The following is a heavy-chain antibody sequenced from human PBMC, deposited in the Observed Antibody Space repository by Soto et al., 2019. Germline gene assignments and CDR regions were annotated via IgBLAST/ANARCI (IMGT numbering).Heavy chain of an antibody. CDR1: GYTFPSYA. J-gene: IGHJ2*01. Sequence: QVQLVQSGAEVKKPGASVKVSCEASGYTFPSYAMHWVRQAPGQRLEWMGWINAGNGNTKGSQKFQGRVTISRDTAASTTYMELSSLRSEDTAVYYCARAQAAAGTEVGWYFDLWGRGTLVTVSS. CDR2: INAGNGNT. D-gene: IGHD6-13*01. V-gene: IGHV1-3*01. CDR3: ARAQAAAGTEVGWYFDL.